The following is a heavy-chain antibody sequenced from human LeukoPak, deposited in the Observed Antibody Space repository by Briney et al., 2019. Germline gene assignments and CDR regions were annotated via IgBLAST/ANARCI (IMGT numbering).Heavy chain of an antibody. J-gene: IGHJ2*01. CDR1: GGSISSSNW. Sequence: SGTLSLTCAVSGGSISSSNWWSWVRPPPGKGLEWIGEIYHSGSTNYNPSLKSRVTISVDKSKNQFSLKLSSVTAADTAVYYCARSLPSMIGNWDFDLWGRGTLVTVSS. CDR2: IYHSGST. V-gene: IGHV4-4*02. CDR3: ARSLPSMIGNWDFDL. D-gene: IGHD3-22*01.